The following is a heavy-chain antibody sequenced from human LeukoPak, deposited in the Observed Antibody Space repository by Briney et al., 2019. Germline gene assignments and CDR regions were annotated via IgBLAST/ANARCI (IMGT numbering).Heavy chain of an antibody. D-gene: IGHD1-14*01. CDR2: ISSNGGST. J-gene: IGHJ5*02. CDR3: VRSRIPGWFDP. V-gene: IGHV3-64D*06. Sequence: GGSLRLSCSASGFTFSSYAMHWVRQAPGKGLEYVSAISSNGGSTYYADSVKGRFTISRDNSKNTLYLQMSNLRAEDTAVYYCVRSRIPGWFDPWGQGTLVTVSS. CDR1: GFTFSSYA.